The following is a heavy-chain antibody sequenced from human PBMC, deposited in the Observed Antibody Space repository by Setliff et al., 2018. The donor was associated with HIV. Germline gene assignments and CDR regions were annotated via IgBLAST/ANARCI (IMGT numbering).Heavy chain of an antibody. D-gene: IGHD6-13*01. CDR2: INIRSGNT. CDR3: ARGVPSGQLANPDAFDI. Sequence: GASVKVSCKASGYSFTTSGVSWVRQAPGQGLEWMGWINIRSGNTIYAQKFQGRVTITADESTSTAYMELSSLRSEDTAVYYCARGVPSGQLANPDAFDIWGQGTMVTVSS. V-gene: IGHV1-18*01. J-gene: IGHJ3*02. CDR1: GYSFTTSG.